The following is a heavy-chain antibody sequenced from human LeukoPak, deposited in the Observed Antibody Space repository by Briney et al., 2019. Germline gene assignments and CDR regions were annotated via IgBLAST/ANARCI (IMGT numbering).Heavy chain of an antibody. J-gene: IGHJ5*02. CDR3: ARGLPNKRITIFGVVITSVFDP. CDR2: INHSGST. CDR1: GGSFSGYY. V-gene: IGHV4-34*01. Sequence: SETLSLTCAVYGGSFSGYYWSWIRQPPGKGLEWIGEINHSGSTNYNPSLKSRVTISVDTSKNQFSLKLSSVTAADTAVYYCARGLPNKRITIFGVVITSVFDPWGQGTLVTVSS. D-gene: IGHD3-3*01.